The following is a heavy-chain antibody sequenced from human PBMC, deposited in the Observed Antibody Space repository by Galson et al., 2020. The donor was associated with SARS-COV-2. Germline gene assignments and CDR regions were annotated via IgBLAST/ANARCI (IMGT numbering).Heavy chain of an antibody. CDR2: IYYSGST. Sequence: SETLSLTCTVSGGSISSYYWSWIRQPPGKGLEWIGYIYYSGSTNYNPSLKSRVTISVDTSKNQFSLKLSSVTAADTAVYYCARANWNDVLNWFDPWGQGTLVTVSS. J-gene: IGHJ5*02. CDR1: GGSISSYY. CDR3: ARANWNDVLNWFDP. D-gene: IGHD1-1*01. V-gene: IGHV4-59*01.